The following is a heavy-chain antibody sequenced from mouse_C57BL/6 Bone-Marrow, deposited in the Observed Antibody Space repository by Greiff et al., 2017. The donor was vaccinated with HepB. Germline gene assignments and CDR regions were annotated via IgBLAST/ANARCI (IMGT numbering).Heavy chain of an antibody. CDR2: ISSDSTTV. CDR3: ARLGVSAYFDY. V-gene: IGHV5-17*02. Sequence: DVMLVESGGGLVQPGGSRKLSCSPSGFTFSSFGMHWVRQVPEKGLEWVAYISSDSTTVYYAVTVKGRVIISRDNPKNTLFLQMTSLRAEDSAMYYCARLGVSAYFDYWGQGTTLTVSS. J-gene: IGHJ2*01. CDR1: GFTFSSFG.